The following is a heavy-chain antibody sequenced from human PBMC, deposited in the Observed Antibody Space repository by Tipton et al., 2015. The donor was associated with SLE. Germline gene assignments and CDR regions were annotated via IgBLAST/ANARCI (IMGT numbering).Heavy chain of an antibody. CDR1: GGSFSGYY. Sequence: GSLRLSCAVYGGSFSGYYWSWIRQPPGKGLEWIGEINHSGSTNYNPSLKSRVTISVDTSKNQFSLKLSSVTAADTAVYYCARLTIFGVVIIGNYDYYMDVWGKGTTVTVSS. V-gene: IGHV4-34*01. CDR2: INHSGST. CDR3: ARLTIFGVVIIGNYDYYMDV. J-gene: IGHJ6*03. D-gene: IGHD3-3*01.